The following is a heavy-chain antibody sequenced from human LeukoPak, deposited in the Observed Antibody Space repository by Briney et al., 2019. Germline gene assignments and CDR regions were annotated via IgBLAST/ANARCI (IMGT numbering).Heavy chain of an antibody. J-gene: IGHJ6*03. CDR1: GFTFSAYW. V-gene: IGHV3-7*01. CDR3: ARLKFNLEYSYYMDV. D-gene: IGHD3-3*01. CDR2: INQDGSDK. Sequence: GGSLRLSCVASGFTFSAYWMIWVRQAPGEGLEWVADINQDGSDKYFVDSVKGRFIISRNNAKNSLYLQMSSLRAEDTAVYYCARLKFNLEYSYYMDVWGKGTTVTVSS.